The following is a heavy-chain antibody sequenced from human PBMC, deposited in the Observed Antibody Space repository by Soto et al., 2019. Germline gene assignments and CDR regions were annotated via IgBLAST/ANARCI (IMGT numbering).Heavy chain of an antibody. CDR2: IYRSGSTL. CDR1: GFTFSSYE. D-gene: IGHD3-22*01. Sequence: GGSLRLSCAASGFTFSSYEMNWVRQAPGKGLEWISYIYRSGSTLYYADSVKGRFTISRDNAKNTLYLQMNNLRAEDTAVYYCAKHLIGGRLQSPFDLWGQGTQVTVSS. V-gene: IGHV3-48*03. J-gene: IGHJ4*02. CDR3: AKHLIGGRLQSPFDL.